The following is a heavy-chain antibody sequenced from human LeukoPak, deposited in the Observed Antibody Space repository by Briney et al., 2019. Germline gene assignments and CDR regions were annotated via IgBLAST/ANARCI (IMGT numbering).Heavy chain of an antibody. CDR2: IYSDGST. CDR1: GFTVSNNY. V-gene: IGHV3-66*01. Sequence: GGSLRLSCVASGFTVSNNYMTWVRQAPGKGLEWVSVIYSDGSTYYADSVKGRFTISRDNSKNILYFQINSLRAEDTAVYYCARGCQEGSYRFDYWGQGTLVTVSS. D-gene: IGHD3-16*02. CDR3: ARGCQEGSYRFDY. J-gene: IGHJ4*02.